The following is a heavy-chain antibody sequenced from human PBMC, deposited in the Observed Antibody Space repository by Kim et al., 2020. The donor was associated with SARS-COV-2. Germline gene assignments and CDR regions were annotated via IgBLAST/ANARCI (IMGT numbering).Heavy chain of an antibody. J-gene: IGHJ5*02. CDR1: GGSISSGDYY. CDR3: ARVIEAAARLNWFDP. Sequence: SETLSLTCTVSGGSISSGDYYWSWIRQPPGKGLEWIGYIYYSGSTYYNPSLKSRVTISVDTSKNQFSLKLSSVTAADTAVYYCARVIEAAARLNWFDPWGQGTLVTVSS. V-gene: IGHV4-30-4*01. D-gene: IGHD6-13*01. CDR2: IYYSGST.